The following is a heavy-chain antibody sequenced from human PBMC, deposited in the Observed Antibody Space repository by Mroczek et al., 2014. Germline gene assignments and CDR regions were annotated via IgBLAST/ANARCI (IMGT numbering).Heavy chain of an antibody. D-gene: IGHD3-3*01. CDR3: AKVGGSGYPLQYYFDY. J-gene: IGHJ4*02. CDR1: GFTFSSYA. Sequence: VQLQQSGEAWYSLGGSLRLSCAASGFTFSSYAMSWVRQAPGKGLEWVSAISGSGGSTYYADSVKGRFTISRDNSKNTLYLQMNSLRAEDTAVYYCAKVGGSGYPLQYYFDYWGQGTLVTVSS. CDR2: ISGSGGST. V-gene: IGHV3-23*01.